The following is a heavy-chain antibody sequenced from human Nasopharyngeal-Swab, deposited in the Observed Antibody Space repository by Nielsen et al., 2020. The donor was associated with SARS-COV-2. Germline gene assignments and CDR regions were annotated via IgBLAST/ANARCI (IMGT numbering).Heavy chain of an antibody. D-gene: IGHD2-2*01. V-gene: IGHV4-34*09. CDR3: ARAGGVPAAMGWFDP. Sequence: RQAPGKGLEWIGEINHSGSTNYNPSLKSRVTISVDTSKNQSSLKLSSVTAADTAVYYCARAGGVPAAMGWFDPWGQGTLVTVSS. J-gene: IGHJ5*02. CDR2: INHSGST.